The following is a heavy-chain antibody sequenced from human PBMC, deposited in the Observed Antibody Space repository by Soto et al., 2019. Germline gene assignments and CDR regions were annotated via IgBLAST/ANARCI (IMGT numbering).Heavy chain of an antibody. V-gene: IGHV4-4*07. CDR1: GGSISSFY. Sequence: SETLSLTCTVSGGSISSFYWSWIRQPAGKGLEWIGRIYSGGMNHYIPSLKSRVTMSVDTSKNQFSLRLSSVTAADTAMYYCARGSSRWDYWGQGTLVTVSS. CDR3: ARGSSRWDY. D-gene: IGHD6-13*01. CDR2: IYSGGMN. J-gene: IGHJ4*02.